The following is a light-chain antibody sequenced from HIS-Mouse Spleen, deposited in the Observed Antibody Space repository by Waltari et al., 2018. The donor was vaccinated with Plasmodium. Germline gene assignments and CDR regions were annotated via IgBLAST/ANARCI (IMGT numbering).Light chain of an antibody. J-gene: IGKJ3*01. CDR2: GAS. CDR1: QRVSSN. Sequence: EIVMTQSPATLSVSPGERATLPCRASQRVSSNLAWYQQKPGQAPRLLIYGASTRATGIPARFSGSGSGTELTLTISSLQSEDFAVYYCQQYNNWSFTFGPGTKVDIK. V-gene: IGKV3-15*01. CDR3: QQYNNWSFT.